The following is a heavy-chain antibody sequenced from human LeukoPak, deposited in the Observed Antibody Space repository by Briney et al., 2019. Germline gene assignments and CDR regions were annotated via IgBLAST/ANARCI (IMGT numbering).Heavy chain of an antibody. D-gene: IGHD3-10*01. CDR2: INPSSGGT. CDR1: GYTFTGYF. CDR3: ARGKRPYLLLLDY. Sequence: ASVKVSCKASGYTFTGYFMHWVRQAPGQGLEWMGWINPSSGGTNYAQKFQGRVTMTRDTSISTAYMELSRLRSDDTAVYYCARGKRPYLLLLDYWGQGTLVTVSS. V-gene: IGHV1-2*02. J-gene: IGHJ4*02.